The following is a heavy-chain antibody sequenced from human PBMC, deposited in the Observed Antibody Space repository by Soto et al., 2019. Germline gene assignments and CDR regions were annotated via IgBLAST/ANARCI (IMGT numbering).Heavy chain of an antibody. Sequence: EVQLVESGGVVVQPGGSLRLSCAASGFTFDDYTMHWFRHAPGKGLERVSLISWDGGSTYYADSVKGRFTISRDTSKNSLYLQMNRLRTEDTALYYCAKERRDGYNSHFDYWGQGTLVTVSS. D-gene: IGHD5-12*01. V-gene: IGHV3-43*01. CDR3: AKERRDGYNSHFDY. CDR2: ISWDGGST. J-gene: IGHJ4*02. CDR1: GFTFDDYT.